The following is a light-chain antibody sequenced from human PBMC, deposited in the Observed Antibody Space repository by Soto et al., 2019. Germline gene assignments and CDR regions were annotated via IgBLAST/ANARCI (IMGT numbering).Light chain of an antibody. V-gene: IGLV2-14*01. CDR3: CSYTSLSTVV. CDR1: SSDVGGYNH. Sequence: QSALTQPTSVSGSPGQSITISCTGTSSDVGGYNHVSWYQHSPGKAPKLILFAVSDRPSGVSHRFSGSKSGNTASLTISGLQADDEADYYCCSYTSLSTVVFGGGTKLTVL. J-gene: IGLJ2*01. CDR2: AVS.